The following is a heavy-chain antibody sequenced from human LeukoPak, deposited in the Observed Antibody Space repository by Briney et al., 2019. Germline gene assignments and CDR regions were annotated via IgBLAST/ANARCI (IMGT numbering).Heavy chain of an antibody. D-gene: IGHD4-11*01. J-gene: IGHJ4*02. CDR3: ARDLDNNYVGSLGY. CDR2: ISSSRTYV. V-gene: IGHV3-21*01. Sequence: GGSLRLSCAASGFTFSTYSMNWVRQAPGKGLEWVSSISSSRTYVYYADSVKGRFSISRDNAKNSLYLQMNSQRAEDTAVYYCARDLDNNYVGSLGYWGQGTLVTVSS. CDR1: GFTFSTYS.